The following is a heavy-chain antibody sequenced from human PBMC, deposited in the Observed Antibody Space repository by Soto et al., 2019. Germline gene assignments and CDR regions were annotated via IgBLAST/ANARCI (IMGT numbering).Heavy chain of an antibody. CDR2: TYFRGSA. Sequence: SEALSLTCDFSCVSIISHYWNWIRQSPGMGLEWIGSTYFRGSASYNPSLKIRVTVALDTSKDQLSLTLSAVTAADSAVYYCARDLRSRGWFDPWGPGILVTVSS. CDR1: CVSIISHY. J-gene: IGHJ5*02. V-gene: IGHV4-59*11. CDR3: ARDLRSRGWFDP.